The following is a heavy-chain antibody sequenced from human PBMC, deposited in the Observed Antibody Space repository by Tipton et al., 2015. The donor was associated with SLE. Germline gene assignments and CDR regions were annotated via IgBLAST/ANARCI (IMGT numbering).Heavy chain of an antibody. J-gene: IGHJ4*02. CDR1: RGSMINYY. CDR3: ARAEYSAYDVPQFDL. V-gene: IGHV4-59*01. D-gene: IGHD5-12*01. Sequence: TLSLTCTVSRGSMINYYWGWIRQPPGKGLEWIGHIYYSGRTNYNPSLKSRVTISVDTPNDQFSLTLNSVTAADTAIYYCARAEYSAYDVPQFDLWGQGALVTVSS. CDR2: IYYSGRT.